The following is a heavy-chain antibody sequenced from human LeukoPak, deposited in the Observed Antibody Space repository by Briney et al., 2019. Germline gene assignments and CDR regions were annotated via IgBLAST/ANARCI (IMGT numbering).Heavy chain of an antibody. CDR2: IIPILGIA. CDR1: GYTFSSYG. V-gene: IGHV1-69*04. Sequence: ASVKVSCKASGYTFSSYGISWVRQAPGQGLEWMGRIIPILGIANYAQKFQGRVTITADKSTSTAYMELSSLRSEDTAVYYCASISGSDTGYYFDYWGQGTLVTVSS. J-gene: IGHJ4*02. D-gene: IGHD1-26*01. CDR3: ASISGSDTGYYFDY.